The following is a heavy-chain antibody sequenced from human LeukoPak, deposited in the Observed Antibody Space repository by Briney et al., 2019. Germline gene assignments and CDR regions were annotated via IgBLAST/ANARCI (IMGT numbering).Heavy chain of an antibody. Sequence: GGSLRLSCAASGFTFSSYAMSWARQAPGKGLEWVAVISYDGSNKHYADSVKGRFTISRDNSKNTLYLQMNSLRAEDTAVYYCAKLSITMVRGVIGPFDYWGQGTLVTVSS. CDR1: GFTFSSYA. CDR3: AKLSITMVRGVIGPFDY. V-gene: IGHV3-30*04. CDR2: ISYDGSNK. D-gene: IGHD3-10*01. J-gene: IGHJ4*02.